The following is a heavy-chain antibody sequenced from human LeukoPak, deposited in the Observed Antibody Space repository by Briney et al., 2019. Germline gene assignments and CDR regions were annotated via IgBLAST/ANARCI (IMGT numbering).Heavy chain of an antibody. Sequence: ASVKVSCKASGYNFRNYGIGWVRQAPRQGLEWMGWITAGNGNTNYAQKVQGRVTMTTGTSTSTAYMGLRGLRSDDTAVYFCARDSARGYSYGYNAFDIWGQGTMVTVSS. J-gene: IGHJ3*02. CDR3: ARDSARGYSYGYNAFDI. CDR2: ITAGNGNT. D-gene: IGHD5-18*01. V-gene: IGHV1-18*01. CDR1: GYNFRNYG.